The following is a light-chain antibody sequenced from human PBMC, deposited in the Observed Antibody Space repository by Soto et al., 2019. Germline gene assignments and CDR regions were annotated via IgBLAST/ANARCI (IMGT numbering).Light chain of an antibody. J-gene: IGKJ4*01. V-gene: IGKV2-40*01. CDR1: QSLLDTDDGNTY. Sequence: DIVMTQTPRSLPVTPGEPASISCRSSQSLLDTDDGNTYSDWYVQKPGQSPHLPIYTVSYRASGVPDGFSGSGSGTNFTLKISRVEADDVGIYYCMQRIDFPLTFRGGTRVEIK. CDR3: MQRIDFPLT. CDR2: TVS.